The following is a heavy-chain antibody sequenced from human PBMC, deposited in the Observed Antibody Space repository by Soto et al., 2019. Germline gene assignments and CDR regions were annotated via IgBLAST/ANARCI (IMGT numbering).Heavy chain of an antibody. CDR3: ARHDTVVTPGRIYYYYYGMDV. Sequence: PGESLKISCKGSGYSFTSYWIGWVRQMPGKGLEWMGIIYPGDSDTRYSPSFQGQVTISADKSISTAYLQWSSLKASDTAMYYCARHDTVVTPGRIYYYYYGMDVWGQGTMVTVSS. CDR2: IYPGDSDT. CDR1: GYSFTSYW. V-gene: IGHV5-51*01. D-gene: IGHD2-21*02. J-gene: IGHJ6*02.